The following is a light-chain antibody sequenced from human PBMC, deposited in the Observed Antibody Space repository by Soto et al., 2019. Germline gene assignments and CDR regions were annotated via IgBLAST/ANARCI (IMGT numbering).Light chain of an antibody. CDR2: AAS. V-gene: IGKV1-39*01. J-gene: IGKJ2*01. Sequence: DIQMTQSPSSLSASVGDRVTITCRASQDINTFLNWFQQRPGKAPKLLIYAASSFHGGVPSRFAGSGSGTDFTLTISSLQPEDFATYYCQQSYITPRTFGQGTKLEIK. CDR1: QDINTF. CDR3: QQSYITPRT.